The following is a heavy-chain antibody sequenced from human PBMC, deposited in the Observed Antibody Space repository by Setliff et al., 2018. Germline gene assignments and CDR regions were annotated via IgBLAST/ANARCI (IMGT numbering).Heavy chain of an antibody. CDR3: ARDPLTTNRRRAFDI. V-gene: IGHV4-31*03. Sequence: KASETLSLTCTVSGGSISSGGYYWSWIRQHPGKGLGWIGYIYYSGSTYYNPSLKSRVTISVDTSKNQFSLKLSSVTAADTAVYYCARDPLTTNRRRAFDIWGQGTMVTVSS. CDR2: IYYSGST. J-gene: IGHJ3*02. CDR1: GGSISSGGYY. D-gene: IGHD4-17*01.